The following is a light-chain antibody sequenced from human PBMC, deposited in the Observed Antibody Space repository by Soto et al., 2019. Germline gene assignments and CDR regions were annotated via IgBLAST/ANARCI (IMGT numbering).Light chain of an antibody. CDR1: SSNIGVNY. CDR3: GTWDDSLRAEV. CDR2: DNN. V-gene: IGLV1-51*01. Sequence: QSVLTQPPSVSAAPGQTVTISCSGSSSNIGVNYVSWYQQLPGTAPKVLIYDNNERPSGIPDRFSGSKSGTSATLGITGLQTGDEADYYCGTWDDSLRAEVFGGGTKVTVL. J-gene: IGLJ2*01.